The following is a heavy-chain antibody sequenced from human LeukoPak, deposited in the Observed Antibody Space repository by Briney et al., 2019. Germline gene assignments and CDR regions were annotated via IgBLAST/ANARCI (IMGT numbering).Heavy chain of an antibody. CDR2: IRSKANSYAT. V-gene: IGHV3-73*01. Sequence: GGSLRLSCAASVLTFSGSAMDWGRQASGKGREWGVGIRSKANSYATAYAASVKGRFTISRDDSKNTAYLQMNSLKPEDTAVYYCTSPPYYYDSSGAQHWGQGTLVTVSS. CDR1: VLTFSGSA. CDR3: TSPPYYYDSSGAQH. D-gene: IGHD3-22*01. J-gene: IGHJ1*01.